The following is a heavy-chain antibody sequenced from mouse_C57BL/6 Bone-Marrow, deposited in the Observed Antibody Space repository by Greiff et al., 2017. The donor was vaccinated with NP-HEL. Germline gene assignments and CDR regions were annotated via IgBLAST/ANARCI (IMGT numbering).Heavy chain of an antibody. J-gene: IGHJ3*01. CDR3: ARVRLGRWVFAY. CDR2: ISYDGSN. D-gene: IGHD4-1*01. Sequence: VQLKESGPGLVKPSQSLSLTCSVTGYSITSGYYWNWIRQFPGNKLEWMGYISYDGSNNYNPSLKNRISITRDTSKNQFFLKLNSVTTEDTATYYCARVRLGRWVFAYWGQGTLVTVSA. V-gene: IGHV3-6*01. CDR1: GYSITSGYY.